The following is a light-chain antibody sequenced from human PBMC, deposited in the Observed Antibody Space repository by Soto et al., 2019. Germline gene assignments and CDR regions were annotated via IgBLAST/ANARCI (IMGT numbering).Light chain of an antibody. CDR3: QQFHNYPPIT. CDR1: QVISTS. Sequence: IQLAQSTSFLSPSIGESVTITCRASQVISTSLAWYQVKPGKAPKLLIYAASTLESGVPSRFSATVSGTEFSLTITSLQPEDFATYYCQQFHNYPPITFGQGTRLAIK. CDR2: AAS. V-gene: IGKV1-9*01. J-gene: IGKJ5*01.